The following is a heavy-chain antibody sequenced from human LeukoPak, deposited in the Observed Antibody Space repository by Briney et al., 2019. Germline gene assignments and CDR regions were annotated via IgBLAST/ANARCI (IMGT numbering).Heavy chain of an antibody. CDR1: GFTFSSYA. CDR3: AKVGGVIAAAGNFDY. J-gene: IGHJ4*02. Sequence: GGSLRPSCAASGFTFSSYAMSWVRQAPGKGLEWVSAISGSGGSTYYADSVKGRFTISRDNSKNTLYLQMNSLRAEDTAVYYCAKVGGVIAAAGNFDYWGQGTLVTVSS. V-gene: IGHV3-23*01. D-gene: IGHD6-13*01. CDR2: ISGSGGST.